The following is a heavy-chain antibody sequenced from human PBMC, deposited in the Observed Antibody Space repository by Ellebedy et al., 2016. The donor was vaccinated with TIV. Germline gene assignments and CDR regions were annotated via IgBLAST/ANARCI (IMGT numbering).Heavy chain of an antibody. J-gene: IGHJ6*02. CDR2: IYYSGST. D-gene: IGHD3-3*01. Sequence: GSLRLSCTVSGGSISSYYWSWIRQPPGKGLEWIGYIYYSGSTNYNPSLKSRVTISVDTSKNQFSLKLSSVTAADTAVYYCARGEGYYDFWSWRGGMDVWGQGTTVTVSS. CDR3: ARGEGYYDFWSWRGGMDV. CDR1: GGSISSYY. V-gene: IGHV4-59*12.